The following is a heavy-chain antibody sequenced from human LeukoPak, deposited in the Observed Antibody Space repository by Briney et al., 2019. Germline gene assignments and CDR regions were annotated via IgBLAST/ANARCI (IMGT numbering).Heavy chain of an antibody. V-gene: IGHV3-33*01. CDR1: GFTFSSYG. CDR2: IWYDGSNK. Sequence: PGRSLRLSCAASGFTFSSYGMHWVRQAPGKGLEWVAVIWYDGSNKYYADSVKGRFTISRDNSKNTLYLQMNSRRAEDTAVYYCARVDRHSTSTFDYWGQGTLVTVSS. J-gene: IGHJ4*02. CDR3: ARVDRHSTSTFDY. D-gene: IGHD2-15*01.